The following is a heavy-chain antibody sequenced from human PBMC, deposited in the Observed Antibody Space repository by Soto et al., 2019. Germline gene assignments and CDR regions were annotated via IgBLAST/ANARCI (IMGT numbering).Heavy chain of an antibody. CDR1: GFTFSDYY. CDR2: ISSSGSTI. D-gene: IGHD3-10*01. J-gene: IGHJ5*02. CDR3: ARVRYYSSGSSINWFDP. Sequence: GGPLRLSCAASGFTFSDYYMSWIRQAKGKGLEWVSYISSSGSTIYYADSVKGRFTISRDNAKNSLYLQMNSLRAEDTAVYYCARVRYYSSGSSINWFDPWGQGSLVTVS. V-gene: IGHV3-11*01.